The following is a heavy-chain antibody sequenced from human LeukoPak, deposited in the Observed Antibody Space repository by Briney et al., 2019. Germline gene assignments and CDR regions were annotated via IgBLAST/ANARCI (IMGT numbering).Heavy chain of an antibody. V-gene: IGHV3-23*01. CDR1: GFTFSSYS. CDR2: ISGSGGST. J-gene: IGHJ4*02. CDR3: AASEGTIVGANFDY. D-gene: IGHD1-26*01. Sequence: GGSLRLSCAASGFTFSSYSMSWVRQAPGKGLEWVSAISGSGGSTYYADSVKGRFTISRDNSKNTLYLQMNSLRAEDTAVYYCAASEGTIVGANFDYWGQGTLVTVSS.